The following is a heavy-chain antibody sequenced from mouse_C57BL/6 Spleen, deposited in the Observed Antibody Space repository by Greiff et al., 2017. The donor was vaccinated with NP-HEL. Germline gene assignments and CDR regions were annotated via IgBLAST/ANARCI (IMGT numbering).Heavy chain of an antibody. Sequence: VQLQQSGAELVKPGASVKISCKASGYAFSSYWMNWVKQRPGKGLEWIGQIYPGDGDTNYNGKFKGKATLTADKSSSTAYMQLSSLTSEDSAVYCCARMGYDGSSSAWFAYWGQGTLVTVSA. J-gene: IGHJ3*01. CDR2: IYPGDGDT. CDR1: GYAFSSYW. CDR3: ARMGYDGSSSAWFAY. V-gene: IGHV1-80*01. D-gene: IGHD1-1*01.